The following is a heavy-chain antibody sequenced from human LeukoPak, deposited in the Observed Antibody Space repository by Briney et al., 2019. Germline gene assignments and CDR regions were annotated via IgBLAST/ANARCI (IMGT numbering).Heavy chain of an antibody. Sequence: SETLSLTCTVSGGSISSVRYYWSWIRQPAGKGLEWIGRIYTSGSTNYNPSLKSRVTISVETSKNQFSMKLSSVTAADTAVYYCAREVESSSWYVRGPGYYYMDVWGKGTTVTISS. J-gene: IGHJ6*03. V-gene: IGHV4-61*02. CDR3: AREVESSSWYVRGPGYYYMDV. CDR2: IYTSGST. D-gene: IGHD6-13*01. CDR1: GGSISSVRYY.